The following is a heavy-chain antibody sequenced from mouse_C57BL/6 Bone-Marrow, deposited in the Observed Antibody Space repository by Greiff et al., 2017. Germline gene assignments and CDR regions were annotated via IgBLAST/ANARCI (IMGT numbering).Heavy chain of an antibody. D-gene: IGHD1-1*01. V-gene: IGHV1-69*01. CDR1: GYTFTSYW. CDR2: IDPSDSYT. CDR3: ARRDYGY. J-gene: IGHJ2*01. Sequence: VKLQQPGAELVMPGASVKLSCKASGYTFTSYWMHWVKQRPGQGLEWIGEIDPSDSYTNYNQKFKGKSTLTVDKSSSTAYMQLSSLTSEDSAVYYCARRDYGYWGQGTTLTVSS.